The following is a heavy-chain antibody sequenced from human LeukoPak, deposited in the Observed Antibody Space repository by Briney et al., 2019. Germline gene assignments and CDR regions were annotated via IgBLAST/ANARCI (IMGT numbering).Heavy chain of an antibody. J-gene: IGHJ4*02. CDR1: GYTFTSYY. Sequence: ASVKVSCKAPGYTFTSYYMHWVRQAPGQGLEWMGIINPSGGSTSYAQKFQGRVTMTRDTSTSTVYMELSSLRSEDTAVYYCARETQGSLHQIYGSGSYYFDYWGQGTLVTVSS. CDR2: INPSGGST. D-gene: IGHD3-10*01. CDR3: ARETQGSLHQIYGSGSYYFDY. V-gene: IGHV1-46*01.